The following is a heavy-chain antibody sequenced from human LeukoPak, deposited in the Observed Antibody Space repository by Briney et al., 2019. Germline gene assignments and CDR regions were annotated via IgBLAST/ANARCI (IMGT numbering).Heavy chain of an antibody. D-gene: IGHD3-10*01. J-gene: IGHJ4*02. CDR3: AGDRGYSFDH. V-gene: IGHV3-48*01. CDR2: ISSSSSTI. Sequence: GGSLRLSCAASGFTFSSYSMNWVRQAPGKGLEWVSYISSSSSTIYYADSVKGRFTISRDNAKNSLYLQMNSLRAEDTAVYYCAGDRGYSFDHWGQGTLVPVSS. CDR1: GFTFSSYS.